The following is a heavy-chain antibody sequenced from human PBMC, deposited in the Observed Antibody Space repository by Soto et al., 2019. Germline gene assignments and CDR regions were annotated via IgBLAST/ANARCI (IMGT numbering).Heavy chain of an antibody. CDR3: ARVLTYYYDSSAPEGAFDF. J-gene: IGHJ3*01. D-gene: IGHD3-22*01. Sequence: EVQLVESGGGRVKPGGSLRLSSAASGFTFSSYSMNSVRQPPGKGLEWVSAISSSSSYLYYADSVKGGFTISIDNTNNSLYLQMNSLRAEDTAVYYCARVLTYYYDSSAPEGAFDFWGQGTMVTVSS. CDR1: GFTFSSYS. CDR2: ISSSSSYL. V-gene: IGHV3-21*01.